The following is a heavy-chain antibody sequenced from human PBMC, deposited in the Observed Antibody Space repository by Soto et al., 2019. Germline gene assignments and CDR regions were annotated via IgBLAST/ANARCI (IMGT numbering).Heavy chain of an antibody. J-gene: IGHJ4*02. CDR2: IYSGERA. CDR3: ARGATVTQYDY. V-gene: IGHV3-53*01. D-gene: IGHD4-17*01. CDR1: GFNVSGVF. Sequence: GGSLRLSCEATGFNVSGVFMTWVRQAPGKGLEWVSVIYSGERAYYSDSVKGRFTISRDSSKNTLLLQLNRLRVEDTAVYYCARGATVTQYDYWGKGTLVTVS.